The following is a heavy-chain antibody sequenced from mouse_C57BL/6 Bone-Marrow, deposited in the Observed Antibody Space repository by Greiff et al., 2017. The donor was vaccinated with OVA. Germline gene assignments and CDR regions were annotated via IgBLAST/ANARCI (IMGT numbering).Heavy chain of an antibody. CDR1: GYTFPSYG. D-gene: IGHD1-1*01. J-gene: IGHJ1*03. CDR2: IYPRSGNT. Sequence: QVQLQQSGAELARPGASVKLSCKASGYTFPSYGISWVKQRTGQGLEWIGEIYPRSGNTYYNEKFKGKATLTADKSSSTAYMELRSLTSEDSAVYYCARYYYGSSYDWYFDVWGTGTTVTVSS. CDR3: ARYYYGSSYDWYFDV. V-gene: IGHV1-81*01.